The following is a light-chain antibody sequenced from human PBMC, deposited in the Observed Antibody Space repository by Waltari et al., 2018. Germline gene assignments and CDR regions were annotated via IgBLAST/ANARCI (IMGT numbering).Light chain of an antibody. J-gene: IGLJ2*01. CDR3: SSYAGSNFVV. Sequence: QSALAQPPSASGSPGQSVTLSCTGTSSDVGGSNYVSWYQQPPGQAPKRMINEVSKRPSGVPDRFSGSKSGNTASLTVSGLQAEDEAAYYCSSYAGSNFVVFGGGTKVTVL. CDR1: SSDVGGSNY. V-gene: IGLV2-8*01. CDR2: EVS.